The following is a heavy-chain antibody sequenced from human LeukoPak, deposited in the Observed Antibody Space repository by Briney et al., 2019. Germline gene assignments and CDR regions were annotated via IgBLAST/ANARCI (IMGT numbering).Heavy chain of an antibody. CDR3: ASSGIAAAGTLDY. V-gene: IGHV3-23*01. J-gene: IGHJ4*02. Sequence: GGSLRLSCVASGLSFSSHAMTWVRQTPGKGLEWVSGITGSGGSTYHAESVKGRFTISRDNSKNTLYLQMNSLRAEDTAVYYCASSGIAAAGTLDYWGQGTLVTVSS. CDR1: GLSFSSHA. CDR2: ITGSGGST. D-gene: IGHD6-13*01.